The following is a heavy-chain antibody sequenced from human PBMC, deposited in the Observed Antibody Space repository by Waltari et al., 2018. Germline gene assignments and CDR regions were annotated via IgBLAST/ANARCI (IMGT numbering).Heavy chain of an antibody. J-gene: IGHJ5*02. D-gene: IGHD3-3*01. CDR2: IDDSGNT. CDR3: AREEXNXYDXWSGYWLAP. CDR1: GGSIRNYY. Sequence: QVQLQXSGPGLVKPSETLSLXCXVSGGSIRNYYWXWIRQPPGKGLEWIGYIDDSGNTNYNPSLKSRVTISLDMSKNQFSLKLSXVTVADTAVYYCAREEXNXYDXWSGYWLAPWXXGTLVSVSS. V-gene: IGHV4-59*01.